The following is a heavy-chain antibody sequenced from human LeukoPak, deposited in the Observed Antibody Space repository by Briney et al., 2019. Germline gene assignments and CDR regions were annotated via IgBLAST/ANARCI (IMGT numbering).Heavy chain of an antibody. CDR1: GFTFSSYW. V-gene: IGHV3-74*01. CDR3: AREASGYYHVFDS. J-gene: IGHJ4*02. D-gene: IGHD3-3*01. CDR2: IKSDGST. Sequence: GGSLRLSCAASGFTFSSYWMHWVRQAPGKGLVWVSRIKSDGSTNYADSVKGRFTISRDNTKQSVYLEMTDLRAEDTAVYYCAREASGYYHVFDSWGQGTLVTVSS.